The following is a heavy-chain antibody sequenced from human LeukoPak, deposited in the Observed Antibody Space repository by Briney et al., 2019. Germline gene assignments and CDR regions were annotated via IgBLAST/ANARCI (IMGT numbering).Heavy chain of an antibody. V-gene: IGHV4-59*01. Sequence: PSETLSLTCSVSGGSISSFYWSWIRRPPGKGLEWIGYIYYTGSTKYNPSLKSRLTISVDTSKNQFSLKLSSVTAADTAVYYCARDYGGKFDYWGQGTLVTVSS. CDR3: ARDYGGKFDY. CDR2: IYYTGST. D-gene: IGHD4-23*01. J-gene: IGHJ4*02. CDR1: GGSISSFY.